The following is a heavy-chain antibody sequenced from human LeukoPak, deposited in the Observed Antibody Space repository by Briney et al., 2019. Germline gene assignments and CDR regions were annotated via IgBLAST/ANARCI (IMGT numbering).Heavy chain of an antibody. J-gene: IGHJ4*02. D-gene: IGHD3-10*01. CDR3: ARHLNYYLDY. V-gene: IGHV3-30-3*01. Sequence: GGSLRLSCAASGFTFSTYAMHWVRQAPGKGLEWVAVISYDGSNKYYADSVKGRFTISRDNAKNTLYLQMNSLRAEDTAVYYCARHLNYYLDYWGQGTLVTVSS. CDR2: ISYDGSNK. CDR1: GFTFSTYA.